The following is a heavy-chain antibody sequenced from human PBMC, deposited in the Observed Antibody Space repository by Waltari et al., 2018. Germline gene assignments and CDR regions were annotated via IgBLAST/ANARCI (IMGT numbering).Heavy chain of an antibody. CDR2: ISGSGGST. CDR3: ARVLNDILTGLADAFDI. D-gene: IGHD3-9*01. J-gene: IGHJ3*02. CDR1: GFTFSSYA. V-gene: IGHV3-23*04. Sequence: EVQLVESGGGLVQPGGSLRLSCAASGFTFSSYAMSWVRQAPGKGLEWVSAISGSGGSTYYADSVKGRFTISRDNSKNTLYLQMNSLRAEDTAVYYCARVLNDILTGLADAFDIWGQGTMVTVSS.